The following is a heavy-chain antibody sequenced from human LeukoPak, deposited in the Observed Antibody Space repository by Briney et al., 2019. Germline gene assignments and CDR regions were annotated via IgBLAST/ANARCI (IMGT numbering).Heavy chain of an antibody. CDR2: IYYSGST. V-gene: IGHV4-59*01. D-gene: IGHD6-13*01. J-gene: IGHJ4*02. CDR1: GASISGYY. Sequence: PSETLSLTCTVSGASISGYYWIWIRQPPGKGLECIGYIYYSGSTNYNPSLKSRVTMSVDTSKNQFSLKLSSVTAADTAVYYCARGTYSSSWAYFDYWGQGTLVTVSS. CDR3: ARGTYSSSWAYFDY.